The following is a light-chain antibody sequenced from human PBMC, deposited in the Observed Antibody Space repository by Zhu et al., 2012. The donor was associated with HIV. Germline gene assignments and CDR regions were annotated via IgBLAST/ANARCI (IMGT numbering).Light chain of an antibody. CDR1: RSVRSF. J-gene: IGKJ1*01. CDR3: QLRDDWSWT. CDR2: DTS. V-gene: IGKV3-11*01. Sequence: IVLTQSPATLSLSPGERATVSCRASRSVRSFLAWYQQKPGQAPRLLIYDTSKRATGIPARFSGSGSGTDFTLTISSLEPEDFAIYYCQLRDDWSWTFGQGTKVEIK.